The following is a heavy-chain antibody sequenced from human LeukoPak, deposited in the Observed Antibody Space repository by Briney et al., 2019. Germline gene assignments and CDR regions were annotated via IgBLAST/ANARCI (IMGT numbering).Heavy chain of an antibody. J-gene: IGHJ5*02. CDR1: GFTFSSYW. CDR3: ASGAWFDP. Sequence: GGSLRLSCAASGFTFSSYWMSWVRQAPGKGLEWVAVISYDGSNKYYADSVKGRFTISRDNSKNTLYLQMNSLRAEDTAVYYCASGAWFDPWGQGTLVTVSS. CDR2: ISYDGSNK. V-gene: IGHV3-30*03.